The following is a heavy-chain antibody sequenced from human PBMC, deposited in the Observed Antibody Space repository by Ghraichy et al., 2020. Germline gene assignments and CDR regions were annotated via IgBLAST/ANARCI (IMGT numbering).Heavy chain of an antibody. Sequence: SCAASGFTFSSYSMNWVRQAPGTGLEWVSYISSSSSTIYYADSVKGRFTISRDNAKNSLYLQMNSLRDEDTAVYYCARVLGWLQFAFDYWGQGTLVTVSS. V-gene: IGHV3-48*02. D-gene: IGHD5-24*01. CDR3: ARVLGWLQFAFDY. CDR1: GFTFSSYS. J-gene: IGHJ4*02. CDR2: ISSSSSTI.